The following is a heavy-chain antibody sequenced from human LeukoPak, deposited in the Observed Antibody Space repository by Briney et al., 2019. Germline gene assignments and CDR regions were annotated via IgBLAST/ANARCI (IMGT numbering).Heavy chain of an antibody. Sequence: GGSLRLSCAASGFTFSSYPMHWVRQVPGKGLEWLVVISTDGHDNHYADSVKGRFTISRDNSKNMVYLQMNSLRADDTALYLCAGDPSRLIWGFLKFWGQGALVTVSS. CDR1: GFTFSSYP. D-gene: IGHD3-16*01. J-gene: IGHJ4*02. V-gene: IGHV3-30*04. CDR3: AGDPSRLIWGFLKF. CDR2: ISTDGHDN.